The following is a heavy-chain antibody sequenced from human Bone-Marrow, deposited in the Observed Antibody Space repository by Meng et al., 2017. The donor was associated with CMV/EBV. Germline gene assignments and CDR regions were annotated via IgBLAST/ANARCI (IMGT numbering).Heavy chain of an antibody. D-gene: IGHD1-26*01. V-gene: IGHV4-59*01. CDR2: IYYSGST. CDR3: ASSKGHGGSYYSGYFDY. Sequence: SETLSLTCTVSGDSISTYYWSWIRQPPGKGLEWIGYIYYSGSTNYNPSLKSRVTISVDTSKNQFSLKLSSVTAADTAVYYCASSKGHGGSYYSGYFDYWGQGTLVTVSS. J-gene: IGHJ4*02. CDR1: GDSISTYY.